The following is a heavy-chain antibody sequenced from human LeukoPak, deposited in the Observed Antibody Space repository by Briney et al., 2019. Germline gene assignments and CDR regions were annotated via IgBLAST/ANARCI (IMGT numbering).Heavy chain of an antibody. CDR3: ARGVTGLLPDDY. J-gene: IGHJ4*02. D-gene: IGHD3-22*01. CDR1: GFTFSSYS. Sequence: PGGSLRLSCAASGFTFSSYSMNWVRQAPGKGLEWVSSISSSSSYINYADSVKGRFTISRDNAKNSLYLQMNSLRAEDTAVYYCARGVTGLLPDDYWGQGTLVTVSS. CDR2: ISSSSSYI. V-gene: IGHV3-21*01.